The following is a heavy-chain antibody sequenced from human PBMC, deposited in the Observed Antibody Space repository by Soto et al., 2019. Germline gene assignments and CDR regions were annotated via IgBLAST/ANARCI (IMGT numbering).Heavy chain of an antibody. V-gene: IGHV1-2*04. CDR1: GYTFTGYY. J-gene: IGHJ4*02. D-gene: IGHD6-13*01. CDR2: INPNSGGT. CDR3: ARDLGIAAAGLDY. Sequence: ASVKVSCKASGYTFTGYYMHWVRQAPGQGLEWMGWINPNSGGTNYAQRFQGWVTMTRDTSISTAYMELSRLRSDDTAVYYCARDLGIAAAGLDYWGQGTLVTVSS.